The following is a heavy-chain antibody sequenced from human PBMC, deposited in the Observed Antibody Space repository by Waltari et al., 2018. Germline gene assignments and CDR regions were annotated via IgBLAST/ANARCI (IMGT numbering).Heavy chain of an antibody. Sequence: QAQLVESGGGVVQPGGSLRLSCAASGFTFSSYGMHWVRQAPGKGLEWVAFIRYDGSNKYYADSVKGRFTISRDNSKNTLYLQMNSLRAEDTAVYYCAKNLYYYDSSGLLEIDYWGQGTLVTVSS. D-gene: IGHD3-22*01. CDR1: GFTFSSYG. V-gene: IGHV3-30*02. J-gene: IGHJ4*02. CDR3: AKNLYYYDSSGLLEIDY. CDR2: IRYDGSNK.